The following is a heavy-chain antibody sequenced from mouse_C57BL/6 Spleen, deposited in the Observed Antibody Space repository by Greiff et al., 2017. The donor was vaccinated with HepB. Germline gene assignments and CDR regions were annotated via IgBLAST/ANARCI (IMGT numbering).Heavy chain of an antibody. Sequence: QVQLQQPGAELVMPGASVKLSCKASGYTFTSYWMHWVKQRPGQGLEWIGEIDPSDSYTNYNQKFKGKSTLTVDKSSSTAYMQLSSLTSEDSAVYYCVRYYDYDWYYFDYWGQGTTLTVSS. CDR3: VRYYDYDWYYFDY. D-gene: IGHD2-4*01. CDR2: IDPSDSYT. CDR1: GYTFTSYW. J-gene: IGHJ2*01. V-gene: IGHV1-69*01.